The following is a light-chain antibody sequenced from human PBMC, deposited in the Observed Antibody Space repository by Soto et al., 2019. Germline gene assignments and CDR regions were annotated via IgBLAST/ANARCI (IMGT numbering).Light chain of an antibody. CDR1: SSDVGAYDF. CDR2: EVS. J-gene: IGLJ1*01. CDR3: TAYTSRGTRV. V-gene: IGLV2-14*03. Sequence: QSALTQPASVSGSPGQSITISCTGTSSDVGAYDFVSWYQQHPDKAPKLMIYEVSNRPSGVSNRFSGSKSVNPATLTISGLRAEDEADYYRTAYTSRGTRVFGTGTKLTVL.